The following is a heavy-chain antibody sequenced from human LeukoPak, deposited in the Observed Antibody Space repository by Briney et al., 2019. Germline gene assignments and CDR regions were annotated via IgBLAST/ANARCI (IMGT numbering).Heavy chain of an antibody. D-gene: IGHD5-12*01. CDR2: IDPYTGNT. CDR3: ARKYSASEH. Sequence: ASVKVSWKASGYTFVGYYLHWVRQAPGQGLEWTAWIDPYTGNTHYAQKFQGRITVTRDTSVSTTYMELSWLTSDDTARYYCARKYSASEHWGQGTLVTVSS. CDR1: GYTFVGYY. V-gene: IGHV1-2*02. J-gene: IGHJ4*02.